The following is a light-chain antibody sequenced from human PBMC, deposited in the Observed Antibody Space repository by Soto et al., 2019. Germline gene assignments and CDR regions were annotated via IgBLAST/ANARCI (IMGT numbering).Light chain of an antibody. CDR3: QSYDSSLSDTYV. Sequence: QSVLTQPPSVSGAPGQRVTISCTGSSSNIGAGHDVHWYQQLPGTAPKLLIYGNNNRPSGVPDRFSGSRSGTSASLAITGLQAEDEADYYCQSYDSSLSDTYVFGTGTKLTVL. V-gene: IGLV1-40*01. CDR1: SSNIGAGHD. CDR2: GNN. J-gene: IGLJ1*01.